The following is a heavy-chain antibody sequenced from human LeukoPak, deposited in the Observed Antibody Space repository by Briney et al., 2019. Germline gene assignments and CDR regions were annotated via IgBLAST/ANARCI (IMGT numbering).Heavy chain of an antibody. CDR1: GVSISGGDYY. Sequence: SETLSLTCTVSGVSISGGDYYWSWIRQPPGKGLEWIGEINRSGSTNYNPSLKSRVTISVDTSKNQFSLKLRSVTAADTAAYYCVVLFRRGSGSYYIDYWGQGTLVTVSS. D-gene: IGHD3-10*01. CDR3: VVLFRRGSGSYYIDY. V-gene: IGHV4-34*01. J-gene: IGHJ4*02. CDR2: INRSGST.